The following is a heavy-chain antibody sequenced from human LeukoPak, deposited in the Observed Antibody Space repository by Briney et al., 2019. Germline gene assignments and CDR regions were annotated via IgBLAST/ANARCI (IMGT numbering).Heavy chain of an antibody. J-gene: IGHJ6*02. D-gene: IGHD6-19*01. CDR3: ARDRSSSGWYGMDV. CDR2: ISSSGSTI. V-gene: IGHV3-11*01. CDR1: GFTFRDYY. Sequence: GGSLRLSCAASGFTFRDYYMSWIRQAPGKGLEWVSYISSSGSTIYYADSVKGRFTISRDNAKNSLYLQMNSLRAEDTAVYYCARDRSSSGWYGMDVWGQGTTVTVSS.